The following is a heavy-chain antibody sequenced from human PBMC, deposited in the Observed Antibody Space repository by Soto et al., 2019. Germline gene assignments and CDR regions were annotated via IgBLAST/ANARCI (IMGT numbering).Heavy chain of an antibody. V-gene: IGHV3-30*03. CDR1: GFTFSSYV. D-gene: IGHD1-1*01. J-gene: IGHJ4*02. CDR2: ISYDGSNK. Sequence: GSLRLSCAASGFTFSSYVMHWVRQAPGKGLEWVALISYDGSNKQYGDSVKGRFTISRDNSKNTLYLQVNSRRAEDTVVYYCARKPPGWNPFALWGQGTQVPVSS. CDR3: ARKPPGWNPFAL.